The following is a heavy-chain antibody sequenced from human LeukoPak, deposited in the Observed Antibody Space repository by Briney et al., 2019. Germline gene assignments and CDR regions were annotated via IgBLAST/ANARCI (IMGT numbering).Heavy chain of an antibody. D-gene: IGHD4-17*01. Sequence: SETLSLTCTVSGGSISSSSYYWGWIRQPPGKGLEWIGSIYYSGSTYYNPSLKSRVTISVDTSKNQFSLKLSSVTAADTPAYYCARHERGDPYFDYWGQGTLVTVSS. CDR1: GGSISSSSYY. J-gene: IGHJ4*02. V-gene: IGHV4-39*01. CDR3: ARHERGDPYFDY. CDR2: IYYSGST.